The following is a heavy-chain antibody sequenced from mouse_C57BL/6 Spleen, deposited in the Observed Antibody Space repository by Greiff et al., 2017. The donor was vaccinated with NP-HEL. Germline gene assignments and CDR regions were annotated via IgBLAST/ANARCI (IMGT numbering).Heavy chain of an antibody. Sequence: EVKLVESGGGLVKPGGSLKLSCAASGFTFSSYTMSWVRQTPEKRLEWVATISGGGGNTYYPDSVKGRFTISRDNAKNTLYLQMSSLRSADTALYNCARDSNDGPCDYGGQGTTLTVSS. V-gene: IGHV5-9*01. CDR3: ARDSNDGPCDY. J-gene: IGHJ2*01. CDR1: GFTFSSYT. CDR2: ISGGGGNT. D-gene: IGHD2-12*01.